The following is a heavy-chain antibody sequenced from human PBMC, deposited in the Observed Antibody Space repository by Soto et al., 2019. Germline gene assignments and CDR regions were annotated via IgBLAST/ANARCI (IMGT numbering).Heavy chain of an antibody. CDR2: IKSKTDAGTT. V-gene: IGHV3-15*07. D-gene: IGHD3-16*02. CDR1: GFTFSNAW. Sequence: EVQLVESGGGLVKPGGSLRLSCAASGFTFSNAWMNWVRQAPGKGLEWVGRIKSKTDAGTTDYAAPVKGRFTISRDDSKNTLYRQMNSLKTEDTAVYYCTTGQYGYVWGSYRYSDGYWGQGTLVNVSS. J-gene: IGHJ4*02. CDR3: TTGQYGYVWGSYRYSDGY.